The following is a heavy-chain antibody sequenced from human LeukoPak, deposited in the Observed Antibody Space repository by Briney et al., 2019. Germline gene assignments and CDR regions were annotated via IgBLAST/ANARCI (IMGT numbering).Heavy chain of an antibody. D-gene: IGHD4-11*01. J-gene: IGHJ3*02. Sequence: GGSLRLSCAASGFTFSSYAMHWVRQAAGKGLQWLALTSDDGSAKYYADSVKGRFTISRDNSQNTLYLQMNSLRAEETAVYYCAREGLTTTPNNALDIWGQGTMVTVSS. V-gene: IGHV3-30-3*01. CDR2: TSDDGSAK. CDR3: AREGLTTTPNNALDI. CDR1: GFTFSSYA.